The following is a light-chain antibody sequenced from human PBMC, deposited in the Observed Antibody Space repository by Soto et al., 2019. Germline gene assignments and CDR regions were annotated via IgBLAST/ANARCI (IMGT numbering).Light chain of an antibody. J-gene: IGKJ3*01. CDR3: QHYRSAPFT. Sequence: EIVLTQSPGILSLSPGERATLACRASQSISSDHLAWYQQRSGQSPRLLTYGASSRTTGVPDRFSGSGSGTDFTLTISRLEPEDFAVYYCQHYRSAPFTFGPGTKVDIK. V-gene: IGKV3-20*01. CDR2: GAS. CDR1: QSISSDH.